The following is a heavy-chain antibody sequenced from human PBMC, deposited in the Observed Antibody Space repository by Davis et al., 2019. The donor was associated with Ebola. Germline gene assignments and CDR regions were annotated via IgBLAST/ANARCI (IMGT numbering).Heavy chain of an antibody. Sequence: PGGSLRLSCAASGFTFSSYAMHWVRQAPGKGLEWVAVISYDGSNKYYADSVKGRFTISRDNFKNTLYLQMNSLRPEDTAVYYCGVQGDYWGQGTLVTVSS. CDR1: GFTFSSYA. V-gene: IGHV3-30-3*01. CDR3: GVQGDY. J-gene: IGHJ4*02. CDR2: ISYDGSNK.